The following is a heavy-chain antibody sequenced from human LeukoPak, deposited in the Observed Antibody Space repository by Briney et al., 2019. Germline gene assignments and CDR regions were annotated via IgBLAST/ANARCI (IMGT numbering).Heavy chain of an antibody. CDR1: GGSISSYY. D-gene: IGHD3-3*01. CDR2: TVGAP. Sequence: SETLSLTCTVSGGSISSYYWSWIRQPPGKGLEWIGYTVGAPTTTPPSRVESHISRHVQEPVLPAVTAADTAVYYCARCGNGEYLEWLVGTSYYYYYMDVWGKGTTVTVSS. CDR3: ARCGNGEYLEWLVGTSYYYYYMDV. J-gene: IGHJ6*03. V-gene: IGHV4-59*01.